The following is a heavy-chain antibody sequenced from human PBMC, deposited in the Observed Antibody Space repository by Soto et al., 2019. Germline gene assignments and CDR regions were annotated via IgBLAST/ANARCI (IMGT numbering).Heavy chain of an antibody. CDR2: IIPIFGTA. Sequence: VASVKVSCKASGGTFSSYAISWVRQAPGQGLEWMGGIIPIFGTANYAQKFQGRVTITADESTSTAYMELSSLRSEDTAVYYCAREEGRDGYNYCAFDIWGQGTMVTVS. CDR3: AREEGRDGYNYCAFDI. D-gene: IGHD5-12*01. J-gene: IGHJ3*02. CDR1: GGTFSSYA. V-gene: IGHV1-69*13.